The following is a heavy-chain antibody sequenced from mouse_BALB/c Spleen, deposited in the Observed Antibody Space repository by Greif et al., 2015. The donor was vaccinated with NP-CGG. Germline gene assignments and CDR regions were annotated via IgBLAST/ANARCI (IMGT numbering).Heavy chain of an antibody. CDR2: IYPGNINS. J-gene: IGHJ3*01. CDR1: GYTFTSYY. D-gene: IGHD3-1*01. V-gene: IGHV1S56*01. Sequence: QVQLQQSGPELVKPGASVRISCKASGYTFTSYYIHWMKQRPGQGLEWIGWIYPGNINSNYNENFNGRVTLTADKSSSPAYMQLSSLTSEDSAVYFCARRGAPRAAAWFAYWGQGTLVTVSA. CDR3: ARRGAPRAAAWFAY.